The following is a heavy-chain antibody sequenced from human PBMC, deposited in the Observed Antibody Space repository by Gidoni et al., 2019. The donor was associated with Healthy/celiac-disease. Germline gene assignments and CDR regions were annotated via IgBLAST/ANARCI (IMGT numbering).Heavy chain of an antibody. V-gene: IGHV3-33*01. Sequence: QVQLVESGGGVVQPGRSLRLSCAASGFTFSSYGMHWVRPAPGKGLEWVAVIWYDGSNKYYADSVKGRFTISRDNSKNTLYLQMNSLRAEDTAVYYCARDPDYYGSGSLDYWGQGTLVTVSS. CDR1: GFTFSSYG. CDR3: ARDPDYYGSGSLDY. D-gene: IGHD3-10*01. CDR2: IWYDGSNK. J-gene: IGHJ4*02.